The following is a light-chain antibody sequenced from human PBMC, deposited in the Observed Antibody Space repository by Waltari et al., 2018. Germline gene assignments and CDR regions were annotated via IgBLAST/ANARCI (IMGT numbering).Light chain of an antibody. V-gene: IGKV1-39*01. CDR2: AAS. CDR1: KSISSN. Sequence: DIQMTQSPSSLSASVGDRVTITYRASKSISSNLNWYQQKPGKAPRLLIYAASSLQSGVTSSFSGSGSGTDFTLTISSLQPEDFATYYCQQSYSTPLFGPGTKVDIK. CDR3: QQSYSTPL. J-gene: IGKJ3*01.